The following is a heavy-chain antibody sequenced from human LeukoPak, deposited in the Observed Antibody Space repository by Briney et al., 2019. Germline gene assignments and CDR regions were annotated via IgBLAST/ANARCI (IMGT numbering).Heavy chain of an antibody. CDR3: ARVTYGSGTYGAFDY. CDR2: ISGSGDNT. D-gene: IGHD3-10*01. J-gene: IGHJ4*02. CDR1: GFTFSSYW. V-gene: IGHV3-23*01. Sequence: GGSLRLSCAASGFTFSSYWMHWVRQAPGKGLVWVSTISGSGDNTYYADSVKGRFTTSRDNSKNTLYLQMNSLRAEDTAVYYCARVTYGSGTYGAFDYWGQGTLVTVSS.